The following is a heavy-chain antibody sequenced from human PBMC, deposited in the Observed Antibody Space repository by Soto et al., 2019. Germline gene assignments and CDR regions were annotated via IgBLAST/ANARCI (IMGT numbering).Heavy chain of an antibody. Sequence: QVQLLQSGSETKKPGASVRISCKVSGYTFNTYFISGVSWVRQAPGQGLEWVGWTNAYSGESNNARRFQGRITLTADQSTNTVYLELNSLRPDDSAVYFCTRDERQSCGRLGCYQYDVWGQGTLVTVSS. J-gene: IGHJ4*02. D-gene: IGHD2-15*01. CDR1: GYTFNTYF. CDR3: TRDERQSCGRLGCYQYDV. V-gene: IGHV1-18*04. CDR2: TNAYSGES.